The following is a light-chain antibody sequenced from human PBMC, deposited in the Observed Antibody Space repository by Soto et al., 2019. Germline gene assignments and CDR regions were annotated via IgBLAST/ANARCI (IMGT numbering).Light chain of an antibody. CDR3: QSYDSSLSGMI. CDR1: SSNIGAPYD. CDR2: GTS. Sequence: QPVLTQPPSVSGAPGQTVSISCTGSSSNIGAPYDVHWYQQLPGAAPKLLIFGTSNRPSGVPDRFSGSRSGTSASLAITGLQAEDEADYYCQSYDSSLSGMIFGGGTKLTVL. V-gene: IGLV1-40*01. J-gene: IGLJ2*01.